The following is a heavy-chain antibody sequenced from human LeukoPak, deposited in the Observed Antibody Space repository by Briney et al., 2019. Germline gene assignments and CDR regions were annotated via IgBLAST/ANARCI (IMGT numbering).Heavy chain of an antibody. CDR1: GGSISSGGYY. Sequence: PSETLSLTCTVSGGSISSGGYYWSWIRQPPGKGLEWIGYIYYSGSTYYNPSLKSRVTISVDTSKNQFSLKLSSVTAADTAVYYCARDHCSGGSCYGSDAFDIWGQGTMATVSS. CDR2: IYYSGST. J-gene: IGHJ3*02. CDR3: ARDHCSGGSCYGSDAFDI. V-gene: IGHV4-30-4*01. D-gene: IGHD2-15*01.